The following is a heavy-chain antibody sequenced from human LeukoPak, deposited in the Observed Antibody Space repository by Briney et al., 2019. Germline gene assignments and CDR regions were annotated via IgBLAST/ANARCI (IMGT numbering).Heavy chain of an antibody. CDR3: ARWATGSSGFDY. CDR1: GYSFSTCW. Sequence: GESLKISCKGFGYSFSTCWIGWVRQMPGKGLEWMGVIYPGDSDTIYSPSFRDQVTMSADRSISTAYLQWSSLKASDTAIYYCARWATGSSGFDYWGRGSLVTVSS. J-gene: IGHJ4*02. CDR2: IYPGDSDT. V-gene: IGHV5-51*01. D-gene: IGHD1-1*01.